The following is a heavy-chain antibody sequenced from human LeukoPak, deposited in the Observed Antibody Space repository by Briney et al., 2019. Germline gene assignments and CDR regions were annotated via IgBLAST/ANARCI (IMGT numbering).Heavy chain of an antibody. CDR3: ATNSSGWVFDY. CDR1: GGSISNSRYY. D-gene: IGHD6-19*01. Sequence: KPSETLSLTCTVSGGSISNSRYYWGWIRQPPGKGLEWTGSIYYSGSTHYTPSLKSRVTISVDTSKNQFSLKLSSVTAADTAVYYCATNSSGWVFDYWGQGTQVTVSS. CDR2: IYYSGST. V-gene: IGHV4-39*01. J-gene: IGHJ4*02.